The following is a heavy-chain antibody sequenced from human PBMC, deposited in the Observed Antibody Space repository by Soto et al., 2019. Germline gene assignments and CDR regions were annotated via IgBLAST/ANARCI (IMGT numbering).Heavy chain of an antibody. CDR3: ARELLGPAADNWFDP. J-gene: IGHJ5*02. V-gene: IGHV4-30-4*01. D-gene: IGHD2-2*01. CDR2: IYYSGST. CDR1: GGSISSGDYY. Sequence: PSETLSLTCTVSGGSISSGDYYWSWIRQPPGKGLEWIGYIYYSGSTYYNPSLKSRVTISVDTSKNQFSLKLSSVTAADTAVYYCARELLGPAADNWFDPWGQGTLVTVSS.